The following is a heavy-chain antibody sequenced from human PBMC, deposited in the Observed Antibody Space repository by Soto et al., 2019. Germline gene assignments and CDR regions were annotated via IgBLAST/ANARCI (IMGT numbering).Heavy chain of an antibody. Sequence: QVQLVQSGAEVKKPGASVKVSCKTSGYTFTSYAMHWVRQAPGQRLEWMGWINAGNGNTKYSQKFQGRVTITRDTSASTAYMELSSLRSEDTAVYYCAGDGRDSGSKGEFDYWGQGTLVTVSS. CDR1: GYTFTSYA. CDR2: INAGNGNT. V-gene: IGHV1-3*01. J-gene: IGHJ4*02. D-gene: IGHD1-26*01. CDR3: AGDGRDSGSKGEFDY.